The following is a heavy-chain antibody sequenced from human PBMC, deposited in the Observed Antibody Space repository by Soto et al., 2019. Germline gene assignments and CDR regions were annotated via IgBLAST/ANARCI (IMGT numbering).Heavy chain of an antibody. CDR3: ARPDPKLLTGYYNDAFDI. CDR1: GYTFTGYY. V-gene: IGHV1-2*02. D-gene: IGHD3-9*01. CDR2: INPNSGGT. Sequence: QVQLVQSGAEVKKPGASVKVSCKASGYTFTGYYMHWVRQAPGQGLEWMGWINPNSGGTNYAQKFQGRVTMTRDTSISTAYMELSRLRSDDTAVYYCARPDPKLLTGYYNDAFDIWGQGTMVTVSS. J-gene: IGHJ3*02.